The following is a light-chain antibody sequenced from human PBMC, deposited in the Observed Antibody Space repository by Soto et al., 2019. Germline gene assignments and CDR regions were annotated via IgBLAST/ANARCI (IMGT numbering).Light chain of an antibody. CDR2: LGS. Sequence: DIVMTQSPLSLPVTPGEPASISCRSSQSLLHSNGYNYLDWYLQKPGQSPQLLIYLGSYRASGVPDRFSGSGSGTDFTLKISRVAAEDVGVYYCMQALQTRTLGQGTTVDIK. CDR3: MQALQTRT. J-gene: IGKJ1*01. V-gene: IGKV2-28*01. CDR1: QSLLHSNGYNY.